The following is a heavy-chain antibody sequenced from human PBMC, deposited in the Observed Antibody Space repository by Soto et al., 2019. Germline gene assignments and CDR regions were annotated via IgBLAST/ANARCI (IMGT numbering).Heavy chain of an antibody. Sequence: EVQLFESGGGLVQPGGSLRLSCAASGFTFRDFAMTWVRQAPGKGLEWVSAITGSGSSTYYADSVKGRFSISRDNSKNTMYLHMNSLRAEDTALYYCAKGSVRLVRGVILHFDYWGQGSLATVSS. CDR3: AKGSVRLVRGVILHFDY. CDR1: GFTFRDFA. J-gene: IGHJ4*02. CDR2: ITGSGSST. V-gene: IGHV3-23*01. D-gene: IGHD3-10*01.